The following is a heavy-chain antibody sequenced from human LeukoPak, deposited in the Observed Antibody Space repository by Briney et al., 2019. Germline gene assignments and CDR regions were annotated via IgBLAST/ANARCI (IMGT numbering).Heavy chain of an antibody. CDR1: GGSISGCSYY. Sequence: SETLSLTCTVSGGSISGCSYYWGWIRLPPGKGLEWIGRIYYTGSTYYNPSLKSRATISVDTSKNQFSLNLTLVTAADTAVYYCARQNPLNWFDRWGQGTLVTVSS. V-gene: IGHV4-39*01. CDR2: IYYTGST. J-gene: IGHJ5*02. CDR3: ARQNPLNWFDR.